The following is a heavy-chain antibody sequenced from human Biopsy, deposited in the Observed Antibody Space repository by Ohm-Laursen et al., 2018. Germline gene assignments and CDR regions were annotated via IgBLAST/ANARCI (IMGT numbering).Heavy chain of an antibody. CDR3: ARVAGGYAYYYGMDV. V-gene: IGHV4-38-2*01. Sequence: GTLSLTWAVSGYSVTNDYYWGWIRQPPGKGLEWIGNIYYDGITYYNPSLKSRVDMSVDTSKNQFSLRLTSVTAADTAVYYCARVAGGYAYYYGMDVWGQGTTVIVSS. D-gene: IGHD5-12*01. CDR2: IYYDGIT. J-gene: IGHJ6*02. CDR1: GYSVTNDYY.